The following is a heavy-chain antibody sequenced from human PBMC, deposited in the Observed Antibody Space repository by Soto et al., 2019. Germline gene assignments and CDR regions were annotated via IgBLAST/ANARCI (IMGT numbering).Heavy chain of an antibody. D-gene: IGHD2-2*01. CDR2: INPNSGGT. CDR3: ARDVEALGYCSSTSCSTYYYYYMDV. J-gene: IGHJ6*03. V-gene: IGHV1-2*04. Sequence: QVQLVQSGAEVKKPGASVKVSCKASGYTFTGYYMHWVRQAPGQGLEWMGWINPNSGGTNYAQKFQGWVTMTRDTSISTAYMELSRLRSDDTAVYYCARDVEALGYCSSTSCSTYYYYYMDVWGKGTTVTVSS. CDR1: GYTFTGYY.